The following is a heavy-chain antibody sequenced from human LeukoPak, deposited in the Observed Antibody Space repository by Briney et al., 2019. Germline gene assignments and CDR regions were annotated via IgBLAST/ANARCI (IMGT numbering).Heavy chain of an antibody. CDR2: FSGSGESS. Sequence: GGSLRLSCAASGFTLSNYAMSWVRQTPGKGLEWVSAFSGSGESSYYAESVKGRFTISRDNSKNTLYLQMNSLRTEDTALYYCVKDIRPGGADVWGLGTTVTVSS. V-gene: IGHV3-23*01. CDR1: GFTLSNYA. D-gene: IGHD1-14*01. CDR3: VKDIRPGGADV. J-gene: IGHJ6*02.